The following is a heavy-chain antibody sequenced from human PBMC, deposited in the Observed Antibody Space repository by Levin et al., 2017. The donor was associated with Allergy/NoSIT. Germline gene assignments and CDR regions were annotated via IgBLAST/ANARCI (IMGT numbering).Heavy chain of an antibody. CDR3: ATNSHSYYYMDV. CDR1: GYTLTELS. Sequence: ASVKVSCKVSGYTLTELSMHWVRQAPGKGLEWMGGFDPEDGETIYAQKFQGRVTMTEDTSTDTAYMELSSLRSEDTAVYYCATNSHSYYYMDVWGKGTTVTVSS. V-gene: IGHV1-24*01. J-gene: IGHJ6*03. CDR2: FDPEDGET. D-gene: IGHD5-18*01.